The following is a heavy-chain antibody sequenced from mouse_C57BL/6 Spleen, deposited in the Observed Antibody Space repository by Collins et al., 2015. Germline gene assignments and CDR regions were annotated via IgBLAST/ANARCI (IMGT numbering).Heavy chain of an antibody. V-gene: IGHV1-53*01. D-gene: IGHD2-5*01. CDR2: INPSNGAT. CDR3: VRGGYYSNYGAMDY. Sequence: QVQLQQPGTELVKPGASAKLSCKASGYTLTNYWIHWVKQRPGQGLEWIGNINPSNGATNYNEKFKSKATLTVDKSSSTAYMQLSSPTSEDSAVYYCVRGGYYSNYGAMDYWGQGTSVTVSS. J-gene: IGHJ4*01. CDR1: GYTLTNYW.